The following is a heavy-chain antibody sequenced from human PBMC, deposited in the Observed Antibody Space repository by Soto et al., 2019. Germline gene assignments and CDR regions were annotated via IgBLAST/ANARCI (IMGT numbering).Heavy chain of an antibody. V-gene: IGHV1-18*01. CDR1: GYTFTSYG. CDR3: ARDRLRSYYDYWSGYYDAFDI. CDR2: IRAYNGNT. Sequence: ASVKVSCKASGYTFTSYGISWVRQAPGQGLEWMGWIRAYNGNTNYAQKLQGRVTMTTDTSTSPADMELRSLRYDETAVYYCARDRLRSYYDYWSGYYDAFDIWGQGTMVTV. J-gene: IGHJ3*02. D-gene: IGHD3-3*01.